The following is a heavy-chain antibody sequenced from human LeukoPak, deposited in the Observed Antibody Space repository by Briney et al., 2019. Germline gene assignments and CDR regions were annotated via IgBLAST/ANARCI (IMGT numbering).Heavy chain of an antibody. D-gene: IGHD1-1*01. CDR3: ARGPPRGKYYYMDV. J-gene: IGHJ6*03. CDR2: IGTASDT. CDR1: GITLSNYG. Sequence: GGSLRLSCVVSGITLSNYGMSWVRQPTGQGLEWVSTIGTASDTYYPGSVEGRFTLSRDNAKNSLYLQMNSLTAGDTAVYYCARGPPRGKYYYMDVWGKGTTVTVSS. V-gene: IGHV3-13*01.